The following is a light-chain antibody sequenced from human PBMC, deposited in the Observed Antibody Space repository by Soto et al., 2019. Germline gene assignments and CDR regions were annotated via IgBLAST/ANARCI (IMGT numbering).Light chain of an antibody. V-gene: IGLV2-14*03. CDR3: NSYTSSSTYV. J-gene: IGLJ1*01. Sequence: QSVLTQPASGSGSPGQSITISCTGTSSDVGFYNYVSWYQHHPGKVPKVMIYDVSDRPSGVSNRFSGSKSGNTASLTISGLQAEDEADYYCNSYTSSSTYVFGTGTKVTVL. CDR1: SSDVGFYNY. CDR2: DVS.